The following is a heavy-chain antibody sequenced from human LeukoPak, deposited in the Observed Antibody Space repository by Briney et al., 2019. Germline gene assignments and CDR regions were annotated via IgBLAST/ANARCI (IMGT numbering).Heavy chain of an antibody. CDR1: GGSFSGYY. V-gene: IGHV4-34*01. CDR3: ARERYYYGSGSNWFDP. Sequence: SETLSLTCAVYGGSFSGYYWSWIRQPPGKGLEWIGEINHSGSTNYNPSLKSRVTISVDTSKNQFSLKLSSVTAADTAVYYCARERYYYGSGSNWFDPWGRGTLVTVSS. J-gene: IGHJ5*02. D-gene: IGHD3-10*01. CDR2: INHSGST.